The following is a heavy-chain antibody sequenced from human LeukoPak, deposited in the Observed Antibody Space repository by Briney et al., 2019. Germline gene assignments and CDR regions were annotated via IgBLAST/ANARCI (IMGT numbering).Heavy chain of an antibody. CDR2: ISGSGGST. CDR3: AKDRVTMVRGVIPYYFDY. CDR1: GFTFSSYA. D-gene: IGHD3-10*01. J-gene: IGHJ4*02. V-gene: IGHV3-23*01. Sequence: GGSLRLSCAASGFTFSSYAMSWVRQAPGKGPEWVSAISGSGGSTYYADSVKGRFTISRDNSKNTLYLQMNSLRAEDTAVYYCAKDRVTMVRGVIPYYFDYWGQGTLVTVSS.